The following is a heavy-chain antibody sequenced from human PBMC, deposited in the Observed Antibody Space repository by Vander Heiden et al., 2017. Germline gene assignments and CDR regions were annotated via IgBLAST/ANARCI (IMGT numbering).Heavy chain of an antibody. CDR3: AKTRVSSGWNFDY. D-gene: IGHD6-19*01. Sequence: EVQLLESGGGLVQPGGSLRLSCAASGFPFSSYAMSWVRQAPGKGLEWVSAISGSGGSTYYADSVKGRFTISRDNSKNTLYLQMNSLRAEDTAVYYCAKTRVSSGWNFDYWGQGTLVTVSS. V-gene: IGHV3-23*01. CDR1: GFPFSSYA. CDR2: ISGSGGST. J-gene: IGHJ4*02.